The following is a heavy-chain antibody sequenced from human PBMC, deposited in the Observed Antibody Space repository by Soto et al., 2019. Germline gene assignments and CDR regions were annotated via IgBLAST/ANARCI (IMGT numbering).Heavy chain of an antibody. CDR2: IRGSGGSK. D-gene: IGHD2-15*01. CDR1: GFTFSRYY. J-gene: IGHJ4*02. CDR3: ARVDGYCSGGTWIIVFDY. Sequence: GGSLRPSCATSGFTFSRYYMSWVRQAPGKGLEWVSAIRGSGGSKYYADSVKGRFTISRDNSKNTLYLQMNSLRAEDTAVYYCARVDGYCSGGTWIIVFDYWGQGTLVTVSS. V-gene: IGHV3-23*01.